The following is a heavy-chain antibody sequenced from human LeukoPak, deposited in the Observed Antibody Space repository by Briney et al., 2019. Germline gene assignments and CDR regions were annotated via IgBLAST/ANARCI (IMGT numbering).Heavy chain of an antibody. D-gene: IGHD3-10*01. CDR2: IRSKSNSYAT. J-gene: IGHJ2*01. CDR1: GFTFSGSA. CDR3: TRHSDPLYFDL. Sequence: GGSLRLSCAASGFTFSGSAMHWVRQASGKGLEWVGRIRSKSNSYATAYAASVKGRFTISRDDSKNTAYLQMNSLRTEDTAVYYCTRHSDPLYFDLWGRGTLVTVSS. V-gene: IGHV3-73*01.